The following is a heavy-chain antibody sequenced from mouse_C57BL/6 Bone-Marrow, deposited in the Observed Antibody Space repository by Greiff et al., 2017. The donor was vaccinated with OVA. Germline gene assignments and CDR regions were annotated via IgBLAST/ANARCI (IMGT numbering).Heavy chain of an antibody. CDR1: GFTFSDYG. V-gene: IGHV5-17*01. Sequence: EVQLVESGEGLVKPGGSLKLSCAASGFTFSDYGMHWVRQAPEKGLEWVAYISSGSSTIYYADTVKGRFTISRDNAKNTLFLQMTSLRSEDTAMYYGAISRVGDYYAMDYWGQGTSVTVSS. J-gene: IGHJ4*01. CDR3: AISRVGDYYAMDY. D-gene: IGHD1-1*02. CDR2: ISSGSSTI.